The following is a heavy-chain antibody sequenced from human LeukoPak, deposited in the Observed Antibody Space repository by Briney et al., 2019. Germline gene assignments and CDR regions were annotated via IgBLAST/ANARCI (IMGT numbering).Heavy chain of an antibody. CDR1: GFTVSTNY. CDR2: VYSGGST. J-gene: IGHJ4*02. Sequence: GGSLRFSDAASGFTVSTNYMDWVRQAPGKGLEWVSVVYSGGSTYYADSVKGRFTISRDNSKNTLYLQMSSLRSDDTAVYYCGRDFSSYHRGEVTYYWGQRTQVTVSS. CDR3: GRDFSSYHRGEVTYY. D-gene: IGHD2-2*01. V-gene: IGHV3-53*05.